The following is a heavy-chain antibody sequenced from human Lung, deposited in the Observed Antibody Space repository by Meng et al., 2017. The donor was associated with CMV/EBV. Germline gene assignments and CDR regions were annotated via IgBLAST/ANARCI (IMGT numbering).Heavy chain of an antibody. V-gene: IGHV3-15*01. Sequence: GESLKISCATSGFTFSNAWMNWVRQAPGKGLEWVGRIKSKPSGGTTDYAAPVKGRFTISRDDSKNTAYLQMNGLKNDDTAVYYCSTGGYFFDYWGQGTLVTVSS. J-gene: IGHJ4*02. D-gene: IGHD3-16*01. CDR1: GFTFSNAW. CDR3: STGGYFFDY. CDR2: IKSKPSGGTT.